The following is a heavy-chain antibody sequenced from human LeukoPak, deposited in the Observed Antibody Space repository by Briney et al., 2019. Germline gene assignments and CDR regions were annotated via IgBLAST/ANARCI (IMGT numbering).Heavy chain of an antibody. CDR1: GGSISNYY. J-gene: IGHJ5*02. Sequence: SETLSLTCTVSGGSISNYYWSWIRQPPGKGLEWIGYIYYSGSTNYNPSLRSRVTISVDTSKNQFSLKMSSVTAADTAVYYCARHTAEKYNWFDRWGQGTLVTVSS. CDR3: ARHTAEKYNWFDR. V-gene: IGHV4-59*08. D-gene: IGHD5-24*01. CDR2: IYYSGST.